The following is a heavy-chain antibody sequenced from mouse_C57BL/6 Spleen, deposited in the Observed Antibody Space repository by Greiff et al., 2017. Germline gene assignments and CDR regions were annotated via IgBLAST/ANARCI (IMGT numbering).Heavy chain of an antibody. CDR2: IYPGDGDT. CDR3: ARIYDGYPFAY. J-gene: IGHJ3*01. V-gene: IGHV1-82*01. D-gene: IGHD2-3*01. CDR1: GYAFSSSW. Sequence: QVQLQQSGPELVKPGASVKISCKASGYAFSSSWMNWVKQRPGKGLEWIGRIYPGDGDTNYNGKFKGKATLTADKSSSTAYMQLSSLTSEDSAVYFCARIYDGYPFAYWGQGTLVTVSA.